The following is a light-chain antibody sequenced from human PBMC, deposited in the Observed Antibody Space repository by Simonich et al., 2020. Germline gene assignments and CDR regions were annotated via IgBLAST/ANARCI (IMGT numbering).Light chain of an antibody. CDR3: QQYNSYHT. CDR2: KAS. V-gene: IGKV1-5*03. Sequence: DIQMTQSPSTLSASVGDRVTITCRARQSISSWLAWYQQKPGKAPKLLSYKASSLESGVPSRFSGSGSGTEFTLTISSLQPDDFATYYCQQYNSYHTFGQGTKLEIK. J-gene: IGKJ2*01. CDR1: QSISSW.